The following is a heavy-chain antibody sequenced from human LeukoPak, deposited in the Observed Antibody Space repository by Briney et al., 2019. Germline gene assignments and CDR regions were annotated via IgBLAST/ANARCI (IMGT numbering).Heavy chain of an antibody. V-gene: IGHV4-39*07. J-gene: IGHJ4*02. CDR3: ARGHYFDY. CDR2: IYYSGST. Sequence: SETLSLTCTVSGGSISSSSYYWGWIRQPPGKGLEWIGSIYYSGSTYYNPSLKSRVTISVDTSKNQFSLKLSSVTAADTAVYYCARGHYFDYWGQGTLVTVSS. CDR1: GGSISSSSYY.